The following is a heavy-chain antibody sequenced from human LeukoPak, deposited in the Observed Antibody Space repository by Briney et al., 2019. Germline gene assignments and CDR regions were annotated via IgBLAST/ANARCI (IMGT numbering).Heavy chain of an antibody. V-gene: IGHV4-59*02. D-gene: IGHD7-27*01. CDR3: APRKLGNDD. J-gene: IGHJ4*02. CDR2: IYYTET. Sequence: SETLSLTCTVSGGSVSNYYWSWIRQSPGKGLEWIGYIYYTETSYNPSLKSRVTISADTSMNPFSPKLYSVTAADTAVYSCAPRKLGNDDWGQGALVTVSS. CDR1: GGSVSNYY.